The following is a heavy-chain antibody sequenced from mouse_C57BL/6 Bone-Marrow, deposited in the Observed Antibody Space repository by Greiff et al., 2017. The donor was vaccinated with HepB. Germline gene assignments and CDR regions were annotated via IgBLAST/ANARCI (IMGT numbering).Heavy chain of an antibody. Sequence: EVQRVESGEGLVKPGGSLKLSCAASGFTFSSYAMSWVRQTPEKRLEWVAYISSGGDYIYYADTVKGRFTISRDNARNTLYLQMSSLKSEDTAMYYCTRASITTVVATYYAMDYWGQGTSVTVSS. CDR2: ISSGGDYI. D-gene: IGHD1-1*01. J-gene: IGHJ4*01. V-gene: IGHV5-9-1*02. CDR3: TRASITTVVATYYAMDY. CDR1: GFTFSSYA.